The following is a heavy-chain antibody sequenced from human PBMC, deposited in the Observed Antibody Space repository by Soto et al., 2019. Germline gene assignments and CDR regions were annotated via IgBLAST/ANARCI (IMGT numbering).Heavy chain of an antibody. J-gene: IGHJ4*02. CDR3: ARGDLDYDSSGYYFI. CDR2: IDPNSGVT. CDR1: DYSFTGYK. D-gene: IGHD3-22*01. V-gene: IGHV1-2*07. Sequence: ASVKVSCKALDYSFTGYKVDWVRQTPGQGLEWMGWIDPNSGVTNYARKFQGRVTITADKSTSTAYMELSSLRSEDTAVYYCARGDLDYDSSGYYFIWGQGTLVTVFS.